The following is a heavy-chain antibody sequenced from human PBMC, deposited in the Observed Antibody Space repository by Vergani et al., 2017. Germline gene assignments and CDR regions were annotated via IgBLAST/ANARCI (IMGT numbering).Heavy chain of an antibody. CDR1: GFTFDDYG. CDR2: ISGSGGST. CDR3: AKDHPYSGSYYDY. V-gene: IGHV3-23*04. J-gene: IGHJ4*02. Sequence: EVQLVESGGGVVRPGGSLRLSCAASGFTFDDYGMSWVRQAPGKGLEWVSAISGSGGSTYYADSVKGRFTISRDNSKNTLYLQMNSLRAEDTAVYYCAKDHPYSGSYYDYWGQGTLVTVSS. D-gene: IGHD1-26*01.